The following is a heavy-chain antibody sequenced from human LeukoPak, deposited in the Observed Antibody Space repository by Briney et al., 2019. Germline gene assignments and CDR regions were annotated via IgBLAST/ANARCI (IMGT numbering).Heavy chain of an antibody. Sequence: SETLSLTCTVSGGSISSYYWSWIRQPAGKGLEWIGRIYTSGSTNYNPSLKSRVTMSVDTSKNQFSLKLGSVTAADTAVYYCARVCGSATGYRLCGFDIWGQGTVVTVSS. CDR3: ARVCGSATGYRLCGFDI. D-gene: IGHD3-9*01. CDR2: IYTSGST. CDR1: GGSISSYY. J-gene: IGHJ3*02. V-gene: IGHV4-4*07.